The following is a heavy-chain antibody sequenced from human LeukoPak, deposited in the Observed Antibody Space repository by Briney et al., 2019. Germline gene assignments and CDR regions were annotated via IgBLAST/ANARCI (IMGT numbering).Heavy chain of an antibody. CDR1: GGSFNGYY. V-gene: IGHV4-34*01. Sequence: SETLSLTCAVYGGSFNGYYWSWIRQPPGKGLEWIGEINHSGSTNYNPSLKSRVTISVDTSKNQFSLKLSSVTAADTAVYYCARVPGANYYDSSGYYYFDYWGQGTLVTVSS. CDR2: INHSGST. D-gene: IGHD3-22*01. J-gene: IGHJ4*02. CDR3: ARVPGANYYDSSGYYYFDY.